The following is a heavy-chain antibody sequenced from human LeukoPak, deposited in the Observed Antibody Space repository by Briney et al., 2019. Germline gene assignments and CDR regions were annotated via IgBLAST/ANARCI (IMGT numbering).Heavy chain of an antibody. Sequence: GASVKVSCKASGGTFSRCAISWVRQAPGQGLEWMGGIIPIFGKSNYAQKFQGRVTITADESTSTAYMELSSLRSEVTAVYYCATGWLAETTVVTPYNYWGQGTLVTVSS. CDR2: IIPIFGKS. CDR1: GGTFSRCA. J-gene: IGHJ4*02. D-gene: IGHD4-23*01. CDR3: ATGWLAETTVVTPYNY. V-gene: IGHV1-69*13.